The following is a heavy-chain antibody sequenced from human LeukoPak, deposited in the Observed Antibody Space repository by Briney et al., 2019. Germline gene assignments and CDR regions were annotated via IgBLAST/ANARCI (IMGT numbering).Heavy chain of an antibody. Sequence: SETLSLTCAVYGGSFSGYYWSWIRQPPGKGLEWIGEINHSGSTNYNPSLESRVTISVDTSKNQFSLKLSSVTAADTAVYYCARGRLGPDYWGQGTLVTVSS. CDR1: GGSFSGYY. D-gene: IGHD3-9*01. V-gene: IGHV4-34*01. CDR3: ARGRLGPDY. CDR2: INHSGST. J-gene: IGHJ4*02.